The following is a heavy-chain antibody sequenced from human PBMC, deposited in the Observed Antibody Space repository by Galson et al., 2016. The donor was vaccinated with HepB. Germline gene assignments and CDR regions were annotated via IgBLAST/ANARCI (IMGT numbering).Heavy chain of an antibody. CDR2: IIPISVTT. CDR3: ARVGGYVWGSYRSPRAFDV. V-gene: IGHV1-69*13. D-gene: IGHD3-16*02. Sequence: SVKVSCKASGGTFSSHTISWVRQAPGQGLEWMGGIIPISVTTKYAQKFQGRVTISADESTTTAYMEPSSLRSEDTAVYYCARVGGYVWGSYRSPRAFDVWGQGTMVNVSS. CDR1: GGTFSSHT. J-gene: IGHJ3*01.